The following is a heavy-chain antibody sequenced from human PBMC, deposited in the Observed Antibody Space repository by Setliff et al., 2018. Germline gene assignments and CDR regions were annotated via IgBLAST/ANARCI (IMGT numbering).Heavy chain of an antibody. CDR1: GGSVGSGNFY. D-gene: IGHD5-12*01. J-gene: IGHJ4*02. V-gene: IGHV4-61*02. CDR3: AGTPARGTTWLSPFDY. Sequence: SETLSLTCTVSGGSVGSGNFYWSWIRQTAGKGLEWIGLIQGSGNTNYNPSLQSRVTISIDTSKNQFSLKMTSVTAADTALYYCAGTPARGTTWLSPFDYWGQGSLVTVSS. CDR2: IQGSGNT.